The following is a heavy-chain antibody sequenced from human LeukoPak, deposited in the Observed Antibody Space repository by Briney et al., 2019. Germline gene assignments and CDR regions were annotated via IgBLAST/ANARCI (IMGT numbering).Heavy chain of an antibody. CDR2: IGGSGGST. J-gene: IGHJ4*02. Sequence: GGSLRLSCAASGITFSSYAMSWVRQAPGKGLEWVSSIGGSGGSTYYADSVKGRSTISRDTSKNALYLQMNSLRAEDTAVYCCAKYRGFGDSYDSWGQGTLVTVSS. CDR1: GITFSSYA. V-gene: IGHV3-23*01. CDR3: AKYRGFGDSYDS. D-gene: IGHD3-10*01.